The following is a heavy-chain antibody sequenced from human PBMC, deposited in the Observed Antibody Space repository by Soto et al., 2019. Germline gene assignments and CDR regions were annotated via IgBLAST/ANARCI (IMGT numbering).Heavy chain of an antibody. Sequence: SETLSLTCTVSGGSISSYYWSWIRQPPGKGLEWIGYIYYSGSTNYNPSLKSRVTISVDTSKNQFSLKLSSVTAADTAVYYCAREQDSGYDFDDEDDVNAFDIWGQGTMVTVSS. CDR3: AREQDSGYDFDDEDDVNAFDI. D-gene: IGHD5-12*01. V-gene: IGHV4-59*01. CDR1: GGSISSYY. J-gene: IGHJ3*02. CDR2: IYYSGST.